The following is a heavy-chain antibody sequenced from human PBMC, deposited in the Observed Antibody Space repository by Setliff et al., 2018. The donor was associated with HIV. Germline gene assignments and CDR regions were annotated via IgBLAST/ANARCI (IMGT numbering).Heavy chain of an antibody. Sequence: GGSLRLSCAASGFTFSSYAMHWVRQAPGKGLEWVALISFDGNNKNYADSVKGRFTISRDNAKNSLNLQMNSLRAEDTAVYYCARGVVVAAHNWFDPWGQGTLVTVSS. J-gene: IGHJ5*02. CDR2: ISFDGNNK. CDR3: ARGVVVAAHNWFDP. CDR1: GFTFSSYA. D-gene: IGHD2-15*01. V-gene: IGHV3-30*04.